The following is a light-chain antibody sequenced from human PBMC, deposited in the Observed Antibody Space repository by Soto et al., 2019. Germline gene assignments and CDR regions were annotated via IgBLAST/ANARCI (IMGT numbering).Light chain of an antibody. J-gene: IGKJ1*01. V-gene: IGKV1-6*01. Sequence: IQLTQSPSSLSASVGERVTITCRASQAIRDDLAWYQQKPGRAPNLLIYAASNLHGGVPSRLSGGGSGTDFPRTIRRLQPEDFATYYGLQDYNSPRTFGQGTKGEI. CDR2: AAS. CDR3: LQDYNSPRT. CDR1: QAIRDD.